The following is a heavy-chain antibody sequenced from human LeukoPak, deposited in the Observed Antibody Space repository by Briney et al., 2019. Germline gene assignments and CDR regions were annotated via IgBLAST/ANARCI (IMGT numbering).Heavy chain of an antibody. CDR1: GFTFSSYH. CDR2: IGSSGSYI. V-gene: IGHV3-21*04. CDR3: AMKAVPRPRLHDAFDF. Sequence: PGRSLRLSCEVSGFTFSSYHMNWVRQAPGKGLEWVSSIGSSGSYIYYADSLTGRFTISRDNSKNTLYLQMNSLRADDTAVYYCAMKAVPRPRLHDAFDFWGQGTVVSVSS. D-gene: IGHD5-24*01. J-gene: IGHJ3*01.